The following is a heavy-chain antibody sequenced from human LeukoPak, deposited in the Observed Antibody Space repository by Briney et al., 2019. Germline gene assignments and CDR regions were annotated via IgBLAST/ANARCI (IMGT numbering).Heavy chain of an antibody. V-gene: IGHV3-15*01. CDR3: ARDLGLGSGSYYNNDKRLFPKYYFDY. Sequence: GGSLRLSCAASGFTFSNAWMSWVRQAPGKGLEWVGRIKSKTDGGTTDYAAPVKGRFTISRDNAKNSLYLQMNSLRAEDTAVYYCARDLGLGSGSYYNNDKRLFPKYYFDYWGQGTLVTVSS. CDR2: IKSKTDGGTT. CDR1: GFTFSNAW. J-gene: IGHJ4*02. D-gene: IGHD3-10*02.